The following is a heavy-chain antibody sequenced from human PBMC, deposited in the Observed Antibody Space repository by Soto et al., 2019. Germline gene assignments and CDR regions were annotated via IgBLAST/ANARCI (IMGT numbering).Heavy chain of an antibody. V-gene: IGHV4-34*01. J-gene: IGHJ4*02. CDR1: GGSFSGYY. Sequence: SETLSLTCAVYGGSFSGYYWSWIRQPPGKGLEWIGEINHSGSTNYNPSLKSRVTISADTSKNQFSLKLSSATAADTAVYYCAVAMTTVTTYDYWGQGTLVTVSS. D-gene: IGHD4-17*01. CDR2: INHSGST. CDR3: AVAMTTVTTYDY.